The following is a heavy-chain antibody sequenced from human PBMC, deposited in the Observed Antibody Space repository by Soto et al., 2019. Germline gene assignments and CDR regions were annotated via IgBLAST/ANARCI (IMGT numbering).Heavy chain of an antibody. V-gene: IGHV1-69*01. Sequence: QLQLVQSGADVKKPGSSVKVSCQASGVTFSSETLGWVRQAPGQGLEWVGGIIPLFGTASYAQKFQGRVTITADESTSTVYMELSSLRSDDTAVYFCATELGENPASPFDAWGQGTLVTVSS. CDR1: GVTFSSET. CDR3: ATELGENPASPFDA. D-gene: IGHD3-10*01. CDR2: IIPLFGTA. J-gene: IGHJ4*02.